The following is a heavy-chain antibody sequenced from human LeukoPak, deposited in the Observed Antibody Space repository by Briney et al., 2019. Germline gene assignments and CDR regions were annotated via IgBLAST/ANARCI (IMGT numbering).Heavy chain of an antibody. D-gene: IGHD6-19*01. CDR2: ISYDGGNK. J-gene: IGHJ6*02. CDR1: GFTFSSYA. CDR3: ARVDSSGWLIYGMDV. V-gene: IGHV3-30-3*01. Sequence: GGSLRLSCAASGFTFSSYAMHWVRQAPGKGLEWVAVISYDGGNKFYADSVKGRFTIFRDNSKNTLYLQMNCLRTADTAVYFCARVDSSGWLIYGMDVWGQGTTVTVSS.